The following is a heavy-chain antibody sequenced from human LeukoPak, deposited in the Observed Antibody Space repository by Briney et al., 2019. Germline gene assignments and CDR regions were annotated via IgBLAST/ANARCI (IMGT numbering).Heavy chain of an antibody. J-gene: IGHJ3*02. Sequence: PSETLSLTCTVSGGSISSGSYYWSWIRQPAGKGLEWIGHIYTSGSTNYNPSLKSRVTISVDTSKNQFSLKLSSVTAADTAVYYCARERVLRFLEWLGDAFDIWGQGTMVTVSS. V-gene: IGHV4-61*09. CDR2: IYTSGST. D-gene: IGHD3-3*01. CDR3: ARERVLRFLEWLGDAFDI. CDR1: GGSISSGSYY.